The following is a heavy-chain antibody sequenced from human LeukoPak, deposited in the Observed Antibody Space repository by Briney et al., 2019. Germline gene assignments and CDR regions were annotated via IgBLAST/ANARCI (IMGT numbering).Heavy chain of an antibody. D-gene: IGHD3-10*01. CDR1: GGTFSSYA. CDR2: IIPIFDTA. CDR3: ASGGWGVRDYYFDY. Sequence: GASVKVSCKASGGTFSSYAISWVRQAPGQGLEWMGRIIPIFDTANYAQKFQGRVTITTDESTSTAYMELSSLRSEDTAVYYCASGGWGVRDYYFDYWGQGTLVTVSS. V-gene: IGHV1-69*05. J-gene: IGHJ4*02.